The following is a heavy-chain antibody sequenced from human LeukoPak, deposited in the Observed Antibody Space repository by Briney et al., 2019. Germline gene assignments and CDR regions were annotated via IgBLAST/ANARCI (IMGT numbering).Heavy chain of an antibody. J-gene: IGHJ4*02. CDR1: GFTLSSYG. Sequence: GGSLRLSCAASGFTLSSYGMHWVRQAPGKGLEWVAFIRYDGSNKYYADSVKGRFTISRDNSKNTLYLQMNSLRAEDTAVYYCAKDGGSYSAGFDYWGQGTLVTVSS. D-gene: IGHD1-26*01. CDR2: IRYDGSNK. V-gene: IGHV3-30*02. CDR3: AKDGGSYSAGFDY.